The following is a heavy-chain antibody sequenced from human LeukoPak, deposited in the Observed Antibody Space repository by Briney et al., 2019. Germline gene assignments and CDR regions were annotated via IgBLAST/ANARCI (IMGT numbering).Heavy chain of an antibody. V-gene: IGHV1-18*01. CDR3: GRGGRAIDY. CDR1: GYTFYSYG. CDR2: INPYNGHT. D-gene: IGHD3-10*01. Sequence: ASVKVSCKASGYTFYSYGISWVRQAPGQGLEWMGWINPYNGHTNYVQKFQAGVAMTTDTSTSTAYLELRSLRFDDTAVYYCGRGGRAIDYWGQGTLVTVSS. J-gene: IGHJ4*02.